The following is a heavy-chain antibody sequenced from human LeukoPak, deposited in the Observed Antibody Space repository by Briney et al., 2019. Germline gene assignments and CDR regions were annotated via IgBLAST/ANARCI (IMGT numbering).Heavy chain of an antibody. V-gene: IGHV1-18*01. J-gene: IGHJ4*02. Sequence: ASVKVSCKASGYSFPSYGISWVRQAPGQGPEWMGWISPYNDNTNYAQKLQGRATLTTDTSTSTAYMELSSLRSEDTAVYYCARVRSITAVAGCSDYWGQGTLVTVSS. CDR3: ARVRSITAVAGCSDY. D-gene: IGHD6-19*01. CDR1: GYSFPSYG. CDR2: ISPYNDNT.